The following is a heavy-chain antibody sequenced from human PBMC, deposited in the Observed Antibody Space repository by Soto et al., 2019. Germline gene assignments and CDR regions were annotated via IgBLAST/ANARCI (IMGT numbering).Heavy chain of an antibody. Sequence: SETLSLTCTVSGGSISSYYWSWIRQPPGKGLEWIGYIYYSGSTNYNPSLKSRVTISVDTSKNQFSLKLSSVTAADTALYYCARHRGRESQPFDYWGQGTLVTVSS. J-gene: IGHJ4*02. CDR2: IYYSGST. CDR3: ARHRGRESQPFDY. V-gene: IGHV4-59*08. D-gene: IGHD3-16*01. CDR1: GGSISSYY.